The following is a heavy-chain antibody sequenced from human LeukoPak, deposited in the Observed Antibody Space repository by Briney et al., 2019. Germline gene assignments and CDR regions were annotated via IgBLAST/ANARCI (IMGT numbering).Heavy chain of an antibody. J-gene: IGHJ4*02. Sequence: SETLSLTCAVSGGSISSSNWWTWVRQPPGKGLEWIGDIYHSGSTNYNPSLSSRLTISVDKSKHQFSLKLSSVTAADTAVYYCARLRRDGYSHFDYWGQGTLVTVSS. CDR2: IYHSGST. CDR1: GGSISSSNW. D-gene: IGHD5-24*01. V-gene: IGHV4-4*02. CDR3: ARLRRDGYSHFDY.